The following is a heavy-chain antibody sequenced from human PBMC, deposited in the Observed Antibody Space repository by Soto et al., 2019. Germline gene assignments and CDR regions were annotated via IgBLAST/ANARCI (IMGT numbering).Heavy chain of an antibody. CDR1: GFTVSSNY. J-gene: IGHJ4*02. Sequence: LRLSCAASGFTVSSNYMSWVRQAPGKGLEWVSVIYSGGSTYYADSVKGRFTISRDNSKNTLYLQMNSLRAEDTAVYYCAREDSSGYYFDYWGQGTLVTVSS. CDR3: AREDSSGYYFDY. D-gene: IGHD3-22*01. V-gene: IGHV3-53*01. CDR2: IYSGGST.